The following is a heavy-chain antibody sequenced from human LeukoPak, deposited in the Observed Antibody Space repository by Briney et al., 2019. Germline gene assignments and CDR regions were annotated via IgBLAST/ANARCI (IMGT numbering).Heavy chain of an antibody. J-gene: IGHJ6*03. CDR2: INHSGST. Sequence: PSETLSLTCAVYGGSFSGYYWSWIRQPPGKGLEWIGEINHSGSTNYNPSLKSRVTISVDTSKNQFSLKLSSVTAADTAVYYCARHSFLGESHYYYCMDVWGKGTTVTISS. CDR3: ARHSFLGESHYYYCMDV. V-gene: IGHV4-34*01. CDR1: GGSFSGYY. D-gene: IGHD3-16*01.